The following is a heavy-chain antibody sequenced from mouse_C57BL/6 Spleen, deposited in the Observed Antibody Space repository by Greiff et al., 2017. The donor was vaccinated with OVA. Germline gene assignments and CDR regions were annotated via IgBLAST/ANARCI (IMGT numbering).Heavy chain of an antibody. V-gene: IGHV5-9-1*02. CDR2: ISSGGDYI. CDR3: TRDYYGSSLTWFAY. J-gene: IGHJ3*01. Sequence: VKLMESGDGLVKPGGSLKLSCAASGFTFSSSAMSWVRQTPEKRLEWVAYISSGGDYIYYADTVKGRFTISRDNARNTLYLQMSSLKSEDTAMYYCTRDYYGSSLTWFAYWGQGTLVTVSA. CDR1: GFTFSSSA. D-gene: IGHD1-1*01.